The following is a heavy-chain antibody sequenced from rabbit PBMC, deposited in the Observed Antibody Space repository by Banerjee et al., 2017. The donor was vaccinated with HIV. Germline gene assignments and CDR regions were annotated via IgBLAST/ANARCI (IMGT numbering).Heavy chain of an antibody. CDR2: IYAHFDTI. J-gene: IGHJ4*01. D-gene: IGHD3-3*01. V-gene: IGHV1S45*01. Sequence: QEQLEESGGDLVKPEGSLTLTCTASGFSFSSNYWLCWVRQAPGKGLEWIACIYAHFDTIHYASCAKALFTIFSSSSTSVILPLLFLLFASIFYYFCARFVCFFPFALELWGPGTLFTVS. CDR1: GFSFSSNYW. CDR3: ARFVCFFPFALEL.